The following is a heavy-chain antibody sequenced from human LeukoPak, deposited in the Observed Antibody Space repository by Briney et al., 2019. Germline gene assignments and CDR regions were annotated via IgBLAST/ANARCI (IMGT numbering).Heavy chain of an antibody. Sequence: GGSLRLSCAASGFTFSPHAMHWVRQAPGKGLKWVAVISSDGSDKYYADSVQGRFTISRDNSKNTLYLQMNSLRPEDTAVYYCASGASWTGMFDCWGQGILVTVSS. CDR1: GFTFSPHA. CDR2: ISSDGSDK. CDR3: ASGASWTGMFDC. J-gene: IGHJ4*02. D-gene: IGHD3/OR15-3a*01. V-gene: IGHV3-30-3*01.